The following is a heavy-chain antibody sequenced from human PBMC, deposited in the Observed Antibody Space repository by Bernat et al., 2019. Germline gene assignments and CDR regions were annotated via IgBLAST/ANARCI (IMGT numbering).Heavy chain of an antibody. CDR1: GFTFSSYA. D-gene: IGHD6-19*01. CDR3: AKLPFRIAVAGDAFDI. J-gene: IGHJ3*02. V-gene: IGHV3-23*01. Sequence: VQLLESGGGLVQPGGSLRLSCAASGFTFSSYAMSWVRQAPGKGLEWVSAISGSGGSTYYADSVKGRFTISRDNSKNTLYLQMNSLRAEDTAVYYCAKLPFRIAVAGDAFDIWGQGTMVTVSS. CDR2: ISGSGGST.